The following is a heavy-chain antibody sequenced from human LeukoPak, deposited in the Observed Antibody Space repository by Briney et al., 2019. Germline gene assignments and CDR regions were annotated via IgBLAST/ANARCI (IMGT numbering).Heavy chain of an antibody. Sequence: ASVKVSCKASGYTFTSYDINWVRQAPGQGLEWMGWINLNSGGTKYGQKFEGRVTMTRDTSISTAYMELSTLGSDDTAVYYCARDGGRVVAGTEFDYWGQGTLVTVSP. CDR1: GYTFTSYD. CDR3: ARDGGRVVAGTEFDY. CDR2: INLNSGGT. J-gene: IGHJ4*02. V-gene: IGHV1-2*02. D-gene: IGHD6-19*01.